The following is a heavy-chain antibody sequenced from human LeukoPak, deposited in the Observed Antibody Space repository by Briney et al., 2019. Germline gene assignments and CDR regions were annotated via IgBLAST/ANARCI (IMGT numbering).Heavy chain of an antibody. CDR1: GYSISSGYY. D-gene: IGHD2/OR15-2a*01. J-gene: IGHJ6*03. CDR2: IYHSGST. Sequence: SETQSLTCTVSGYSISSGYYWGWIRQPPGKGLEWIGSIYHSGSTYYNPSLKSRVTISVDTSKNQFSLKLSSVTAADTAVYYCARSNIGGYYYYMDVWGKGTTVTVSS. V-gene: IGHV4-38-2*02. CDR3: ARSNIGGYYYYMDV.